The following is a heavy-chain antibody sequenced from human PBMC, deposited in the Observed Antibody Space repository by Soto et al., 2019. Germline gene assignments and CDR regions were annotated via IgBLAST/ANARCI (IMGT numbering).Heavy chain of an antibody. V-gene: IGHV3-23*01. Sequence: EVQLLESGGGLVQPGGSLRLSCAASGFTFSGYAMNWLRQAPGKGLEWVSVISGSGDSTYYADSVKGRFTISRDNSKNTLYLQMNSLRAEDTAGYYCARRSSGWYFDYWGQGTLVTVSS. D-gene: IGHD6-19*01. CDR1: GFTFSGYA. CDR2: ISGSGDST. CDR3: ARRSSGWYFDY. J-gene: IGHJ4*02.